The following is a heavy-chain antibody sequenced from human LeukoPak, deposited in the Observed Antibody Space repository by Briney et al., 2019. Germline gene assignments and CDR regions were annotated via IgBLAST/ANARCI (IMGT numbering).Heavy chain of an antibody. CDR1: GYTFTSYG. V-gene: IGHV1-18*01. D-gene: IGHD5-18*01. J-gene: IGHJ5*02. CDR3: ARAPGIVDTARVGTVWFDP. Sequence: ASVKVSCKASGYTFTSYGISWARQAPGQGLEWMGWISAYNGNTNYAQKPQGRVTMTTDASTSTAYMELRSLRSDDTAVYYCARAPGIVDTARVGTVWFDPWGQGTLVTVSS. CDR2: ISAYNGNT.